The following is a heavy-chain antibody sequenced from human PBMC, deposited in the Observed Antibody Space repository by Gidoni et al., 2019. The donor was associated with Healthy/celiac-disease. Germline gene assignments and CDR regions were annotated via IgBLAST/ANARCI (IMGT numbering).Heavy chain of an antibody. CDR1: GFTFSNAW. D-gene: IGHD3-22*01. Sequence: EVQLVESGGGLVKPGGSLRLSCAASGFTFSNAWMSWVRQAPGKGLEWVGRIKSKTDGGTTDYAAPVKGRFTISRDDSKNTLYLQMNSLKTEDTAVYYCTTGDTYYYDSSGPYGDAFDIWGQGTMVTVSS. V-gene: IGHV3-15*01. J-gene: IGHJ3*02. CDR3: TTGDTYYYDSSGPYGDAFDI. CDR2: IKSKTDGGTT.